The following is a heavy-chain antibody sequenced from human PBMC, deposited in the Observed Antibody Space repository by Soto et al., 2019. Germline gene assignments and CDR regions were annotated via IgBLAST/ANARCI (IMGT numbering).Heavy chain of an antibody. CDR2: IYYDGST. D-gene: IGHD1-20*01. Sequence: SETLSLTCSVSGGSITSNANYWAWFRQPPGRGLEWIGSIYYDGSTYYNPSLKYRATISADTSKNQFSLKVSSVTAADTAVYYCARPQTYNQYGESFYGVDVWGQGTTVT. V-gene: IGHV4-39*01. J-gene: IGHJ6*02. CDR1: GGSITSNANY. CDR3: ARPQTYNQYGESFYGVDV.